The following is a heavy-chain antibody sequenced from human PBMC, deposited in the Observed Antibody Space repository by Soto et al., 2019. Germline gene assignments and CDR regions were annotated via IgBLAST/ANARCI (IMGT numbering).Heavy chain of an antibody. D-gene: IGHD3-22*01. CDR1: GFTFSNAW. CDR2: IKSKTDGGTT. CDR3: TLGNYYDSSELDTTAS. Sequence: PGGSLRLSCAASGFTFSNAWMSWVRQAPGKGLEWVGRIKSKTDGGTTDYAAPVKGRFTISRDDSKNTLYLQMNSLKTEDTAVYYCTLGNYYDSSELDTTASWGQGTLVTVSS. J-gene: IGHJ5*02. V-gene: IGHV3-15*01.